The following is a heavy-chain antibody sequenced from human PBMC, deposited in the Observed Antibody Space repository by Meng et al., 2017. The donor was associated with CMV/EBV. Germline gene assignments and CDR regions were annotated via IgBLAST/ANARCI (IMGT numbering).Heavy chain of an antibody. CDR2: VWYDGSNK. J-gene: IGHJ4*02. CDR1: GFTFSSYA. D-gene: IGHD1-26*01. V-gene: IGHV3-33*01. CDR3: ARDMEPLALVATADY. Sequence: GGSLRLSCAASGFTFSSYAMHWVRQAPGKGLEWVAVVWYDGSNKYYADSVKGRFTISRDNSKNTLYLQMNSLRAEDTAVYYCARDMEPLALVATADYWGQGTLVTVSS.